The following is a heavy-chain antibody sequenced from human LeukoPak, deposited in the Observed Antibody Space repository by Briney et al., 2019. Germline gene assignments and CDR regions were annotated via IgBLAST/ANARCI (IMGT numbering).Heavy chain of an antibody. CDR3: ARVYLSYENYYYYGMDV. CDR2: FDPEDGET. J-gene: IGHJ6*02. Sequence: GASVTVSCKVSGYTLTELSMHWVRQAPGKGLEWMGGFDPEDGETIYAQKFQGRVTMTEDTSTDTAYMELSSLRSEDTAVYYCARVYLSYENYYYYGMDVWGQGTTVTVSS. CDR1: GYTLTELS. V-gene: IGHV1-24*01. D-gene: IGHD3-16*01.